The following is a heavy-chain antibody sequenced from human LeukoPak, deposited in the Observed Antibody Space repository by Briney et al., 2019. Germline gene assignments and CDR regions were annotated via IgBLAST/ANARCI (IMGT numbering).Heavy chain of an antibody. CDR2: IDPSDSYT. Sequence: GESLKISCKGSGYSFTSYWISWVRQMPGKGLEWMGRIDPSDSYTNYSPSFQGHVTISADKSISTAYLQWSSLKASDTAVYYCARHPLNYGSGRSYYYGMDVWGKGTTVTVSS. CDR3: ARHPLNYGSGRSYYYGMDV. J-gene: IGHJ6*04. CDR1: GYSFTSYW. V-gene: IGHV5-10-1*01. D-gene: IGHD3-10*01.